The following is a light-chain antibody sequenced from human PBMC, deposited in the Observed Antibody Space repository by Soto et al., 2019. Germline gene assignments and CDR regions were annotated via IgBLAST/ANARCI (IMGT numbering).Light chain of an antibody. CDR1: QSVRSE. CDR3: QQYNNWPPWT. V-gene: IGKV3-15*01. Sequence: EIVMTQSPATLSVSPGERATLSCRASQSVRSEIAWYQQKPGQAPSLLIYGASTRAPGIPARFSGSGSGTEFILPISSVQSEDFAFYYCQQYNNWPPWTFGQGTKVEIK. CDR2: GAS. J-gene: IGKJ1*01.